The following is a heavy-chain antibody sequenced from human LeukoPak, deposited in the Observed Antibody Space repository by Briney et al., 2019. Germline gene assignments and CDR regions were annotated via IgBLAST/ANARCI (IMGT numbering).Heavy chain of an antibody. CDR3: AELGITMIGGV. V-gene: IGHV3-21*06. J-gene: IGHJ6*04. Sequence: GGSLRLSCTASGFTFSDYNFNWVRQAPGKGLEWVSSISSSSSYIYYAESVKGRFTVSRDNAKNSVYLQLSSLRAEDTAVYYCAELGITMIGGVWGKGTTVTISS. D-gene: IGHD3-10*02. CDR2: ISSSSSYI. CDR1: GFTFSDYN.